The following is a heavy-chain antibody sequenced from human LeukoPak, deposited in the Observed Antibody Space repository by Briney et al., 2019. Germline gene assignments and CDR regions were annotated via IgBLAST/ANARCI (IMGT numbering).Heavy chain of an antibody. CDR2: INPNSGGT. CDR3: ARIISEETYILRYFDWNYFDY. J-gene: IGHJ4*02. Sequence: GASVKVSCTASGYTFTGYYMHWVRQAPGQGLEWMGWINPNSGGTNYAQKFQGRVTMTRDTSISTAYMELSRLRSDDTAVYYCARIISEETYILRYFDWNYFDYWGQGTLVTVSS. CDR1: GYTFTGYY. V-gene: IGHV1-2*02. D-gene: IGHD3-9*01.